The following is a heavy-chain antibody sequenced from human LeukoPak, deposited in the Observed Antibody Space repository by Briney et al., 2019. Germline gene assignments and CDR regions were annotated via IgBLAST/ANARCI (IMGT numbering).Heavy chain of an antibody. CDR1: GFTLQNRW. CDR2: IKIETEGVTT. Sequence: GGSLRLSCAVFGFTLQNRWMSWVRQAPGRGLEWVGVIKIETEGVTTEYAAPVKVRFTISRDDSKNTVYLQMASLKIEDTAVYYCAHYYYHGSGNRSPYVDVWGQGTTVTVSS. D-gene: IGHD3-10*01. V-gene: IGHV3-15*05. J-gene: IGHJ6*02. CDR3: AHYYYHGSGNRSPYVDV.